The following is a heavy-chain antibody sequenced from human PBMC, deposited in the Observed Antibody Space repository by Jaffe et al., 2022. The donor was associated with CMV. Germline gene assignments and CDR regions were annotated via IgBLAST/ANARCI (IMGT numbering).Heavy chain of an antibody. J-gene: IGHJ6*03. CDR3: ARDKKGHYLKLIHYYMDV. D-gene: IGHD1-1*01. CDR2: ISSSSSYI. V-gene: IGHV3-21*01. CDR1: GFTFSSYS. Sequence: EVQLVESGGGLVKPGGSLRLSCAASGFTFSSYSMNWVRQAPGKGLEWVSSISSSSSYIYYADSVKGRFTISRDNAKNSLYLQMNSLRAEDTAVYYCARDKKGHYLKLIHYYMDVWGKGTTVTVSS.